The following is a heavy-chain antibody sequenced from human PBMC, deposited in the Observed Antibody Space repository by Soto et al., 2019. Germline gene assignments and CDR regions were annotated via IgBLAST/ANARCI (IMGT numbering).Heavy chain of an antibody. D-gene: IGHD3-16*01. CDR1: GVSVSSSSNYY. V-gene: IGHV4-34*01. CDR3: ARVERGNAMSGVDAFDI. CDR2: MSHSGGT. J-gene: IGHJ3*02. Sequence: QVQLQQWGAGLLKPSETLSLTCAVYGVSVSSSSNYYWSWIRQPPGKGLEWIGEMSHSGGTHFNPFLLRVVAISVDTSTNQFSQTMGSVTAAVSVLYYCARVERGNAMSGVDAFDIWGPGTMVTVSS.